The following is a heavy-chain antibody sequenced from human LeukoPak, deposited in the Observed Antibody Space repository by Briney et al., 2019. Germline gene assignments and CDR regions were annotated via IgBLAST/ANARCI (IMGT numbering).Heavy chain of an antibody. D-gene: IGHD3-16*02. V-gene: IGHV4-39*07. J-gene: IGHJ4*02. CDR2: IYYSGST. CDR3: ARSMITFGGVINYFDY. Sequence: TSETLSLTCTVSGGSISSSSYYWGWIRQPPGKGLEWIGSIYYSGSTYYTPSLKSRVTISVDTSKNQFSLKLSSVTAADTAVYYCARSMITFGGVINYFDYWGQGTLVTVSS. CDR1: GGSISSSSYY.